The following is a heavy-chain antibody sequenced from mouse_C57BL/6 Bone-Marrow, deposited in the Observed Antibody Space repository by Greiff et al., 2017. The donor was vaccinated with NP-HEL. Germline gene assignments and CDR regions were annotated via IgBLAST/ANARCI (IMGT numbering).Heavy chain of an antibody. Sequence: EVMLVESGGGLVKPGGSLKLSCAASGFTFSSYAMSWVRQTPEKRLEWVATISDGGSYTYYPDNVKGRFTISRDNAKNNLYLQMSHLKSEDTAMYYCARIYPQSWFAYGGQGTLVTVSA. CDR2: ISDGGSYT. J-gene: IGHJ3*01. CDR3: ARIYPQSWFAY. V-gene: IGHV5-4*03. CDR1: GFTFSSYA. D-gene: IGHD2-1*01.